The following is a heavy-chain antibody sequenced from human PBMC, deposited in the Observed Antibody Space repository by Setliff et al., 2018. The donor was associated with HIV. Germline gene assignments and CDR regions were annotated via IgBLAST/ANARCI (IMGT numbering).Heavy chain of an antibody. D-gene: IGHD4-17*01. J-gene: IGHJ6*03. CDR3: ARHGDYSYFYYYYMDV. CDR2: TKKDGGEI. CDR1: GFSFANYW. Sequence: GGSLRLSCATSGFSFANYWMDWVRQAPGKGLEWVATTKKDGGEIYYVDSVKGRFTISRDNARNLLYLQMTSLRAEDTAVYYCARHGDYSYFYYYYMDVWGKGTTVTVSS. V-gene: IGHV3-7*03.